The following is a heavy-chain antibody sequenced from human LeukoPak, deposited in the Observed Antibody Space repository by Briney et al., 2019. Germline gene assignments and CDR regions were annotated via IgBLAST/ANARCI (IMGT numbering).Heavy chain of an antibody. V-gene: IGHV1-69*13. CDR1: GGTFSSYA. CDR3: ARTYCSGGSCYRGFDAFDI. J-gene: IGHJ3*02. Sequence: SVKVSCKASGGTFSSYAINWVRQAPGQGLEYMGGIIPIFGTTNYAQKFQGRVTITADEFTSTAYMELSSLRSEDTAVYYCARTYCSGGSCYRGFDAFDIWGQGTMVTVSS. D-gene: IGHD2-15*01. CDR2: IIPIFGTT.